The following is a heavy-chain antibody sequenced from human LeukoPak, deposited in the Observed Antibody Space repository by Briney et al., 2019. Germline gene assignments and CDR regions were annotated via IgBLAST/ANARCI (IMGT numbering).Heavy chain of an antibody. J-gene: IGHJ3*02. CDR2: IYTSGST. CDR1: GGSISSGSYY. CDR3: ASGPTDAFDI. Sequence: PSETLSLTCTVSGGSISSGSYYWSWIRQPPGKGLEWIGRIYTSGSTNYNPSLKSRVTISVDTSKNQFSLKLSSVTAADTAVYYCASGPTDAFDIWGQGTMVTVSS. V-gene: IGHV4-61*02.